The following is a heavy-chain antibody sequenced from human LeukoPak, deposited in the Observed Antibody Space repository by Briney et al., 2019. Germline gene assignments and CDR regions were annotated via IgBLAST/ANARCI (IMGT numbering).Heavy chain of an antibody. Sequence: SETLSLTCSVSGASISNYYWSWIRQPPGKGLEWIGYIDNGGSTNYSPSLKSRVTMSIDTSKNQFSLNLSSVTAADTAVYYCARHGGGYSFDHWGQGTLVTVSS. V-gene: IGHV4-59*08. J-gene: IGHJ4*02. CDR3: ARHGGGYSFDH. D-gene: IGHD5-24*01. CDR1: GASISNYY. CDR2: IDNGGST.